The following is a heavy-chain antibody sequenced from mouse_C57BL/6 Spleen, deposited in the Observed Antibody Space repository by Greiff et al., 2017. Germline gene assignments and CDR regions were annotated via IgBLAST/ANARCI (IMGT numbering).Heavy chain of an antibody. CDR3: ATLDSSGWFAY. J-gene: IGHJ3*01. CDR2: ISSGSSTI. D-gene: IGHD3-2*02. Sequence: EVKVVESGGGLVKPGGSLKLSCAASGFTFSDYGMHWVRQAPEKGLEWVAYISSGSSTIYYADTVKGRFTISIDNAKNTLFLQMTSLRSEDTAMYYCATLDSSGWFAYWGQGTLVTVSA. V-gene: IGHV5-17*01. CDR1: GFTFSDYG.